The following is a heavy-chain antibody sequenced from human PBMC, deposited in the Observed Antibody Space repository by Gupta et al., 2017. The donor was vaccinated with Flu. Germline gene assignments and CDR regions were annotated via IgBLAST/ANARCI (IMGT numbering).Heavy chain of an antibody. D-gene: IGHD6-19*01. J-gene: IGHJ5*02. CDR3: ARDTLIAVAGRPGNWFDP. Sequence: SNSAAWNWIRQSPSRGLEWLGRTYYRSKWYNDYAVSVKSRITINPDTSKNQFSLQLNSVTPEDTAVYYCARDTLIAVAGRPGNWFDPWGQGTLVTVSS. CDR1: SNSAA. V-gene: IGHV6-1*01. CDR2: TYYRSKWYN.